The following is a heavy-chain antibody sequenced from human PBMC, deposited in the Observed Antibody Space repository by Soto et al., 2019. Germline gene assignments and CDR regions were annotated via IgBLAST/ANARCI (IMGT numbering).Heavy chain of an antibody. J-gene: IGHJ4*02. CDR3: VNCGDYVVDY. V-gene: IGHV3-33*08. CDR1: TVTFTDYD. CDR2: ISFAGDEK. Sequence: QVQLVESGGGVVHPGKSLRLSCAGSTVTFTDYDMQWVRQAPGKGLEWVAGISFAGDEKYYADSFKGRFSISRANSEKTLHLQMNSLRADDTAIYYCVNCGDYVVDYWGQGTLVTVSS. D-gene: IGHD4-17*01.